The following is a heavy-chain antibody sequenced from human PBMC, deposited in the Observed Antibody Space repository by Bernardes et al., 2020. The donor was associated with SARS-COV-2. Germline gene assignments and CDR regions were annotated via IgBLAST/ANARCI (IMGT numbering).Heavy chain of an antibody. V-gene: IGHV3-48*01. CDR2: ISSSGNTI. Sequence: GGSLRLSCAASGFTFTTYSMNWVRQAPGKGLEWVAYISSSGNTIYYADSVKGRFTISRDNVKDSLSLQMNSLRAEDTAVYYCRGIYYFYAMDVWGQGTTVTVSS. J-gene: IGHJ6*02. CDR3: RGIYYFYAMDV. CDR1: GFTFTTYS.